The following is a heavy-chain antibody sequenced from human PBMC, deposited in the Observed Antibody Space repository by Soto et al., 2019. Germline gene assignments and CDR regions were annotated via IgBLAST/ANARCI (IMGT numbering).Heavy chain of an antibody. J-gene: IGHJ6*02. CDR2: IITIIRTG. V-gene: IGHV1-69*13. Sequence: SVKVSCKASGGTFSSYAISWVRQASGQGLEWMAGIITIIRTGNHPQKCQGAVTTTADESPCTACMELSSLRSEDTAVYYCASPPGRYSSSLYGVLNSIYYYGRDVCGQGTTVTVSS. CDR3: ASPPGRYSSSLYGVLNSIYYYGRDV. D-gene: IGHD6-13*01. CDR1: GGTFSSYA.